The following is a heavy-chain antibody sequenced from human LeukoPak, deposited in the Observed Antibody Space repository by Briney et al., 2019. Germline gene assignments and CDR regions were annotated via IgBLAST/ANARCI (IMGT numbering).Heavy chain of an antibody. Sequence: GASVKVSCKASGGTFSIYAISWVRQAPGQGLEWMEWINPNSGGTNYAQKFQGRVTMTRDTSISTAYMELSRLRSDDTAVYYCAREVIRYRSHTLGYWGQGTLVTVSS. D-gene: IGHD3-16*02. V-gene: IGHV1-2*02. J-gene: IGHJ4*02. CDR2: INPNSGGT. CDR3: AREVIRYRSHTLGY. CDR1: GGTFSIYA.